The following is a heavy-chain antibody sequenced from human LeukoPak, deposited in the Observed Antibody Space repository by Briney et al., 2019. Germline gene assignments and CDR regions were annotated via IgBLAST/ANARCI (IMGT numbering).Heavy chain of an antibody. Sequence: PGGSLRLSCAASGFTFSNAWITWVRQAPGKGLQWVGRINSKTDGGTTDYAAPVKGRFTISRDDSKNTLYLQMNSLKTEDTAVYYCTLHSDLAYWGQGALVTVSS. J-gene: IGHJ4*02. CDR3: TLHSDLAY. D-gene: IGHD3-3*02. CDR2: INSKTDGGTT. V-gene: IGHV3-15*01. CDR1: GFTFSNAW.